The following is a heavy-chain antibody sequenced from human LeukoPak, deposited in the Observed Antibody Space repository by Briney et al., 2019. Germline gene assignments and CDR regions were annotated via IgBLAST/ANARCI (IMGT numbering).Heavy chain of an antibody. V-gene: IGHV4-4*07. D-gene: IGHD3-10*01. CDR2: IYTSGTI. Sequence: SETLSLTCTVSGGSISSYYWSWIRQPAGTALEWIGRIYTSGTITYNPSLKSRVTMPADTSKNQFSLKLSSVTAADTAVYYCARDSGTTGEVKFDPWGQGTLVTVSS. CDR3: ARDSGTTGEVKFDP. CDR1: GGSISSYY. J-gene: IGHJ5*02.